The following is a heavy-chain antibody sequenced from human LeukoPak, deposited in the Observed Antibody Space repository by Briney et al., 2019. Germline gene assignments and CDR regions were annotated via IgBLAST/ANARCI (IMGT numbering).Heavy chain of an antibody. J-gene: IGHJ3*02. V-gene: IGHV5-51*01. CDR1: GDIFTSYW. D-gene: IGHD2-2*01. CDR3: ARGRSSSTAFVI. Sequence: GESLKISCKSSGDIFTSYWIGWVRQMPGKGLEWMGIIYPGDSDVKYSPSFQGQVTISADNSINTAYLQWSSLKASDTAMYYCARGRSSSTAFVIWGQGTMVTVSS. CDR2: IYPGDSDV.